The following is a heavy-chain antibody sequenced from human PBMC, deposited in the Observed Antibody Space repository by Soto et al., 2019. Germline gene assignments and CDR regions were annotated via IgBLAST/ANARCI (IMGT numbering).Heavy chain of an antibody. CDR1: GFAVSANY. Sequence: EAHLVGSGGGLVQPGGSLRLSCAASGFAVSANYLCWVRQAPGKGLEWVSLIYRGGDTDYADSVRGRFTISRDNSKNTLYLQMNSLKAEDTAVYYCATRMTTAPYWGQGALVNVSS. D-gene: IGHD4-17*01. CDR2: IYRGGDT. CDR3: ATRMTTAPY. J-gene: IGHJ4*02. V-gene: IGHV3-66*01.